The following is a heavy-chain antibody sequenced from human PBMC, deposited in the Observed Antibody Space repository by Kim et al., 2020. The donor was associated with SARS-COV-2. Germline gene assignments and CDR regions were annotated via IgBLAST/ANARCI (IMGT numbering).Heavy chain of an antibody. CDR1: GYTLTELS. Sequence: ASVKVSCKVSGYTLTELSMHWVRQAPGKGLEWMGGFDPEDGETIYAQKFQGRVTMTEDTSTDTAYMELSSLRSEDTAVYYCATTPAIVGATFFYYWGQGTLSPSPQ. V-gene: IGHV1-24*01. J-gene: IGHJ4*02. D-gene: IGHD1-26*01. CDR2: FDPEDGET. CDR3: ATTPAIVGATFFYY.